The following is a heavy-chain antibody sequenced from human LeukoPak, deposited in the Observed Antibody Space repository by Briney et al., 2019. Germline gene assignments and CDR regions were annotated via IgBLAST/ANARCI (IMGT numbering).Heavy chain of an antibody. CDR2: IKQDGSEK. J-gene: IGHJ5*02. D-gene: IGHD2-15*01. CDR1: GFTFSSYW. V-gene: IGHV3-7*03. CDR3: AKNEVDIVVVVAARPPNWFDP. Sequence: GGSLRLSCAASGFTFSSYWMSWVRQAPGKGLEWVANIKQDGSEKYYVDSVKGRFTISRDNAKNSLYLQMNSLRAEDTAVYYCAKNEVDIVVVVAARPPNWFDPWGQGTLVTVSS.